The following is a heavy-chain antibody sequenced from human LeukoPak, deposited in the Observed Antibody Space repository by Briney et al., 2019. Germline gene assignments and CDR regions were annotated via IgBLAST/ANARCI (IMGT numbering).Heavy chain of an antibody. V-gene: IGHV3-48*01. Sequence: PGGSLRLSCAASGFTFSGYSMNWVRQAPGKGLEWVSYISSSSSTIYYADSVKGRFTISRDNAKNSLYLQMNSLRAEDAAVYYCARDDCSSTSCYVPPGYFDLWGRGTLVTVSS. CDR1: GFTFSGYS. CDR2: ISSSSSTI. J-gene: IGHJ2*01. CDR3: ARDDCSSTSCYVPPGYFDL. D-gene: IGHD2-2*01.